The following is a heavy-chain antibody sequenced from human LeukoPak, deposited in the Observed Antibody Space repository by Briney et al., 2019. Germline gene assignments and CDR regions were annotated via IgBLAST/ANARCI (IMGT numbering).Heavy chain of an antibody. Sequence: SETLSLTCTVSGGSISSGSYYWSWIRQPAGKGLEWIGRIYTSGSTNYNPSLKSRVTISVDTSKNQFSLKLSSVTAADTAVYYCARGPLRAFDIWGQGTMVTVFS. CDR1: GGSISSGSYY. CDR2: IYTSGST. V-gene: IGHV4-61*02. CDR3: ARGPLRAFDI. J-gene: IGHJ3*02.